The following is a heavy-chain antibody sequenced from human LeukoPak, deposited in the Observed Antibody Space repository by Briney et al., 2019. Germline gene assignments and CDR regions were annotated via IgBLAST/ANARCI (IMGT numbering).Heavy chain of an antibody. CDR2: IYPGDSDT. D-gene: IGHD3-9*01. V-gene: IGHV5-51*01. CDR3: ARQSRYFDWLFPENWFDP. Sequence: KAGESLKISCKGSGYSFPSYWIGWVRQMPGKGLEWMGIIYPGDSDTRYSPSFQGQVTISADKSISTAHLQWSSLKASDTAMYYCARQSRYFDWLFPENWFDPWGQGTLVTVSS. J-gene: IGHJ5*02. CDR1: GYSFPSYW.